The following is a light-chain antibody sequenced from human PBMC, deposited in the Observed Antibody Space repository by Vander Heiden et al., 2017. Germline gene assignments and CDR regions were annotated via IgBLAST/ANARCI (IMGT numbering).Light chain of an antibody. CDR2: LGS. V-gene: IGKV2-28*01. J-gene: IGKJ1*01. CDR1: QSLLHSNGYNY. CDR3: MQALQTPRT. Sequence: DIVMTQSPLSLPVTPGEPASISCRSSQSLLHSNGYNYLDWYLQKPGQPPQLLIYLGSNRASGVPDRFSGSGSGTDFTLKISRVEAEDVGVYYCMQALQTPRTCGQGTKVEIK.